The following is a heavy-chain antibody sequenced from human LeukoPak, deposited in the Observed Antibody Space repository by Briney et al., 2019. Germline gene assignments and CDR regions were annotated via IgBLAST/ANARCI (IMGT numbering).Heavy chain of an antibody. CDR2: INHSGST. J-gene: IGHJ4*02. V-gene: IGHV4-34*01. CDR1: GGSFSGYC. D-gene: IGHD3-16*01. CDR3: ARRKYYDYVWGSHNFDY. Sequence: PSETLSLTCAVYGGSFSGYCWSWIRQPPGKGLEWIGEINHSGSTNYNPSLKSRVTISVDTSKNQFSLKLSSVTAADTAVYYCARRKYYDYVWGSHNFDYWGQGTLVTVSS.